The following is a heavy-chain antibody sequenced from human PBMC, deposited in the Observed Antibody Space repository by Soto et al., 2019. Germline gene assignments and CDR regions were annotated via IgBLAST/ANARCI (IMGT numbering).Heavy chain of an antibody. J-gene: IGHJ6*03. CDR1: GFTFSSYS. CDR2: ISSSSSYI. CDR3: ARRYTAMFMVNYYYMDV. D-gene: IGHD5-18*01. V-gene: IGHV3-21*01. Sequence: GGSLRLSCAASGFTFSSYSMNWVRQAPGKGLEWVSSISSSSSYIYYADSVKGRFTISRDNAKNSLYLQMNSLRAEDTAVYYCARRYTAMFMVNYYYMDVWGKGTTVTVSS.